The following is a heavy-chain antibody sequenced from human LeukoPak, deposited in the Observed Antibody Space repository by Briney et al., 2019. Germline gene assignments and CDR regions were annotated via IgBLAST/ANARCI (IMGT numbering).Heavy chain of an antibody. V-gene: IGHV1-69*05. D-gene: IGHD4-11*01. J-gene: IGHJ6*03. CDR1: GGTFSSYA. Sequence: SVKVSCKASGGTFSSYAISWVRQAPGQGLEWTGGIIPIFGTANYAQKFQGRVTITTDESTSTAYMELSSLRSEDTAVYYCAAHATVTTSPFYYMDVWGKGTTVTVSS. CDR3: AAHATVTTSPFYYMDV. CDR2: IIPIFGTA.